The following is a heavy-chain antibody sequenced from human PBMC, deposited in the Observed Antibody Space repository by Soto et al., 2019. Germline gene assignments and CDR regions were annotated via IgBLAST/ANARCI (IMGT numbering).Heavy chain of an antibody. V-gene: IGHV3-23*01. CDR3: AKDFGQCPTLALDN. J-gene: IGHJ4*02. CDR1: GFTFSKNA. CDR2: ITGSGGST. Sequence: GGSLRLSCAASGFTFSKNAVSWVRQAPGKGLEWVSGITGSGGSTYYADSVKGRFTISRDNSRDTVFLHMNSLRAEDTAVYYCAKDFGQCPTLALDNWGQGTLVTVSS. D-gene: IGHD3-16*01.